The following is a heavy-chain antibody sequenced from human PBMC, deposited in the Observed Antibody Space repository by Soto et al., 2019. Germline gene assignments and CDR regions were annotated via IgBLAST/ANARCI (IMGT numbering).Heavy chain of an antibody. Sequence: SVKGSRKASGGRFSSYAISWGRQAPGQGPEWMGGIIPIFGTANYAQKFQGRVTITADESTSTAYMELSSLRSEDTAVYYCAREVGIVVVPAAMFALGYWGQGTLVTVSS. CDR2: IIPIFGTA. CDR3: AREVGIVVVPAAMFALGY. J-gene: IGHJ4*02. CDR1: GGRFSSYA. D-gene: IGHD2-2*01. V-gene: IGHV1-69*01.